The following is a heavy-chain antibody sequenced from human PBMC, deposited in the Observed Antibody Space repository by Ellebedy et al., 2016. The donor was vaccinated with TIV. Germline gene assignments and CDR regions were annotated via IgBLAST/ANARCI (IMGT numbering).Heavy chain of an antibody. D-gene: IGHD3-10*01. CDR3: ARHSYGSGSYPLDY. CDR2: INPNSGGT. J-gene: IGHJ4*02. V-gene: IGHV1-2*02. Sequence: ASVKVSXXASGYTFTGYYMHWVRKAPGQGLEWMGWINPNSGGTNYAQKFQGRVTMTRDTSISTAYMELSRLRSDDTAVYYCARHSYGSGSYPLDYWGQGTLVTVSS. CDR1: GYTFTGYY.